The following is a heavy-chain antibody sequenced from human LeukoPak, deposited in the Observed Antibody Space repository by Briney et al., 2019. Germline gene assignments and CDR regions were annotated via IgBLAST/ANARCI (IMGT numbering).Heavy chain of an antibody. J-gene: IGHJ4*02. CDR2: ISYDGSNK. CDR3: ARDYSSGFFDY. Sequence: GRSLRLSCAASGFTSSSYAMHWVRQAPGKGLEWVAVISYDGSNKYYADSVKGRFTISRDNSKNTLYLQMNSLRAEDTAVYYCARDYSSGFFDYWGQGTLVTVSS. V-gene: IGHV3-30-3*01. CDR1: GFTSSSYA. D-gene: IGHD3-22*01.